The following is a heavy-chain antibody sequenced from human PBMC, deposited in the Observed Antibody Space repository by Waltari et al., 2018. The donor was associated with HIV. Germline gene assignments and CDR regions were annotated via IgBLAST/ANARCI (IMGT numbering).Heavy chain of an antibody. CDR2: IKQDGSEK. Sequence: EVQLVESGGGLVQPGGSLRLSCAASGFTFSRYWMRWVRQAPGKGLEWVANIKQDGSEKYYVDSVKGRFTISRDNAKNSLYLQMNSLRAEDTAVYYCARRVGQLLRIWFDPWGQGTLVTVSS. V-gene: IGHV3-7*01. CDR1: GFTFSRYW. D-gene: IGHD2-2*01. CDR3: ARRVGQLLRIWFDP. J-gene: IGHJ5*02.